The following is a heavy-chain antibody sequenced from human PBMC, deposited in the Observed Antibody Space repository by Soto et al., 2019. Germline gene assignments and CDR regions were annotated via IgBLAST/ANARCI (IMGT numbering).Heavy chain of an antibody. D-gene: IGHD1-26*01. CDR1: GFIFRNYA. J-gene: IGHJ1*01. CDR3: ARDKTGNGSYLRY. Sequence: VQLVESGGGVVQPGRSLRLSCAASGFIFRNYAMHWVRQAPGKGLEWVALISYDGIKNYYADSVKGRITISRDNSNNTLYLHMSSLRAEDTAVYYCARDKTGNGSYLRYWGQGTLVTVSS. CDR2: ISYDGIKN. V-gene: IGHV3-30-3*01.